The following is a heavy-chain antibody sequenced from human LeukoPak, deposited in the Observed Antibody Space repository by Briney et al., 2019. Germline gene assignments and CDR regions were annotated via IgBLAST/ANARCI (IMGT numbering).Heavy chain of an antibody. CDR1: GFTFSSYS. D-gene: IGHD5-12*01. CDR3: ASLTDIPYGMDV. V-gene: IGHV3-21*01. Sequence: GGSLRLSCAASGFTFSSYSMNWVRQAPGRGLEWVSSISSSSSYIYYADSVKGRFTISRDNAKNSLYLQMNSLRAEDTAVYYCASLTDIPYGMDVWGQGTTVTVSS. J-gene: IGHJ6*02. CDR2: ISSSSSYI.